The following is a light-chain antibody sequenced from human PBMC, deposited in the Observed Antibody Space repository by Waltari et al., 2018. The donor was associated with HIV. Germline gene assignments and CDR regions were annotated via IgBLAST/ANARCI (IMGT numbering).Light chain of an antibody. Sequence: EIVLTQSPGTLSLSPGERATLSCRASQGVTSTYLAWYQQKPGQAPRLLMYDASSRATGTPDRFSGSGSGTDFTLTISRPEPGDFAVYYCQQYGISPYTFGQGTKLEI. CDR2: DAS. CDR1: QGVTSTY. V-gene: IGKV3-20*01. J-gene: IGKJ2*01. CDR3: QQYGISPYT.